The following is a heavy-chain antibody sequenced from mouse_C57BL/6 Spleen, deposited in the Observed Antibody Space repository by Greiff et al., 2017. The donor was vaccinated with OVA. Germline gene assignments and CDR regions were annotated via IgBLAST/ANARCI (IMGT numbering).Heavy chain of an antibody. D-gene: IGHD2-4*01. CDR1: GYTFTSYW. J-gene: IGHJ2*01. Sequence: QVQLQQPGAELVRPGSSVKLSCKASGYTFTSYWMRWVKQRPIQGLEWIGNIDPSDSETHYNQKFKDKATLTVDKSSSTAYMQLSSLTSEDSAVYYCAIYYDYDVNYFDYWGQGTTLTVSS. CDR3: AIYYDYDVNYFDY. CDR2: IDPSDSET. V-gene: IGHV1-52*01.